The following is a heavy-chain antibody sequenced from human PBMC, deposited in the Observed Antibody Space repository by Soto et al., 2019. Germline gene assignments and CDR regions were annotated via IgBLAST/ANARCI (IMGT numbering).Heavy chain of an antibody. V-gene: IGHV1-69*01. CDR3: ARGIIVVVPAASYYYYDMDV. D-gene: IGHD2-2*01. CDR1: GGTFSSYA. J-gene: IGHJ6*02. Sequence: QVQLVQSGAEVKKPGSSVKVSCKASGGTFSSYAIRWVRQAPGQGLEWMGGIIPIFGTANYAQKFQGRVTITADESTSTAYMELSSLRSEDTAVYYCARGIIVVVPAASYYYYDMDVWGQGTTVTVSS. CDR2: IIPIFGTA.